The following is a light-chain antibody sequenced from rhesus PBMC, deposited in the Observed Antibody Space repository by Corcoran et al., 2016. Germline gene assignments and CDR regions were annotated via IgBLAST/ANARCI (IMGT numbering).Light chain of an antibody. V-gene: IGKV1-74*01. Sequence: DIQMTQSPSSLSASVGDRVTITCRASENVNNYLHWYQQKPGKAPKLLIYAASTLQSGVPSRLSGSGSGTDYTFTSSSLQPEDVATYYCQHSYGTPLTFGGGTKVEIK. CDR1: ENVNNY. CDR2: AAS. CDR3: QHSYGTPLT. J-gene: IGKJ4*01.